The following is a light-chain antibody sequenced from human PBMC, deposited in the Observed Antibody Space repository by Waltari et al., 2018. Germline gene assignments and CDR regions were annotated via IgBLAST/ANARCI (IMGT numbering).Light chain of an antibody. J-gene: IGKJ1*01. V-gene: IGKV3-11*01. CDR3: QQRSNWPPWT. CDR1: QSVSSY. Sequence: IGLTQSPATLSLSPGERATLSCRASQSVSSYLAWYQQKPGQAPRLLIYDASNRATGIPARFSGSGSGTDFTLTISSLEPEDFAVYYCQQRSNWPPWTFGQGTKVEIK. CDR2: DAS.